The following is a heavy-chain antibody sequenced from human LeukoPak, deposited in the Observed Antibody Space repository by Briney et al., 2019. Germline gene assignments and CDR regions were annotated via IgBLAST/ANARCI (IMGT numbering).Heavy chain of an antibody. J-gene: IGHJ3*01. Sequence: SETLSLTCTVSGAHISNYYWTWVRQSAAQGLEWIGRLHASESTIYDPSLKSRVTMSIDTSKDQLSLTLTSVTAADSAVYYCASLSSGAAFDVWGQGTVVTVSS. D-gene: IGHD3-22*01. CDR2: LHASEST. V-gene: IGHV4-4*07. CDR1: GAHISNYY. CDR3: ASLSSGAAFDV.